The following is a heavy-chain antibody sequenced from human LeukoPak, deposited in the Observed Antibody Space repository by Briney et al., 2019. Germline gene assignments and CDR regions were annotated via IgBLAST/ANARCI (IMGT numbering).Heavy chain of an antibody. Sequence: SETLSLTCAVYGGSFSGYYWSWIRQPPGKGLEWIGEINHSGSTNYNPSLKSRVTISVDTSKNQFSLKLSSVTAADTAVYYCARVLHTMVRGVIGPRWFDLWGQGTLVTVSS. CDR1: GGSFSGYY. D-gene: IGHD3-10*01. CDR2: INHSGST. CDR3: ARVLHTMVRGVIGPRWFDL. J-gene: IGHJ5*02. V-gene: IGHV4-34*01.